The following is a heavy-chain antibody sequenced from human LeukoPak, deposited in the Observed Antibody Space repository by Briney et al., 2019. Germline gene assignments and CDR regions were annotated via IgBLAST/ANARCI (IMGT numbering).Heavy chain of an antibody. V-gene: IGHV4-39*07. CDR2: IYSTGNT. Sequence: SETLSLTCTVSGDFIRSGHYYWGWTRQSPGKGLEWMGSIYSTGNTHYNPSLKSRVTISVDTSKNQFSLKLSSVTAADTAVYYCASRKLGNDYWGQGTLVTVSS. CDR1: GDFIRSGHYY. CDR3: ASRKLGNDY. J-gene: IGHJ4*02. D-gene: IGHD7-27*01.